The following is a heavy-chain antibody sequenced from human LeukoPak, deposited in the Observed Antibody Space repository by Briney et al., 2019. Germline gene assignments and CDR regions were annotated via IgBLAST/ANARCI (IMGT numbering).Heavy chain of an antibody. J-gene: IGHJ4*02. Sequence: PGRSLRPSCAPSGFTFSTYAMSCVRQPPGKGLEWVSSISTRGGSTYYADSVKGRFTISRDNSKNTLYTQMSSLRAEDTAVYYCAKSDTVVVVAAAFDYWGQGTLVTVSS. CDR3: AKSDTVVVVAAAFDY. CDR1: GFTFSTYA. V-gene: IGHV3-23*01. D-gene: IGHD2-15*01. CDR2: ISTRGGST.